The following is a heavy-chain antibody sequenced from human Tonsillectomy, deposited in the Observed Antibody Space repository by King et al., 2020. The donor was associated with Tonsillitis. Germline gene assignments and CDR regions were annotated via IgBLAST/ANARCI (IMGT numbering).Heavy chain of an antibody. CDR2: IYYSGST. CDR1: GGSISSGDYS. V-gene: IGHV4-30-4*07. CDR3: ARGISKSPTPLICFDP. J-gene: IGHJ5*02. Sequence: QLQESGPGLVKPSQTLSLTCAVSGGSISSGDYSWSWIRQPPGKGLEWIGYIYYSGSTYYNPSLKSRIAISVDTSKNQFSLKLSSVTAADTAVYYCARGISKSPTPLICFDPWGQGTLVTVSS.